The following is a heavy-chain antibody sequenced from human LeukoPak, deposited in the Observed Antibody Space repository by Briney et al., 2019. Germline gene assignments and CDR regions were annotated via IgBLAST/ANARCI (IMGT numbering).Heavy chain of an antibody. V-gene: IGHV3-21*01. J-gene: IGHJ6*02. Sequence: GGSLRLSCAASGFTFSSYSMNWVRQAPGKGLEWVSSISSSSSYIYYADSVKGRFTISRDNAKNSLYLQMNSLRAEDTAVYYCARARFESGRIVVVVADYGMDVWGQGTTVTVSS. CDR3: ARARFESGRIVVVVADYGMDV. CDR2: ISSSSSYI. D-gene: IGHD2-15*01. CDR1: GFTFSSYS.